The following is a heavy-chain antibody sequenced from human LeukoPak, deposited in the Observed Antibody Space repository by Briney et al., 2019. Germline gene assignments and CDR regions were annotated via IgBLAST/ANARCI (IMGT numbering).Heavy chain of an antibody. Sequence: SVKVSCKASGDTFSSHAISWVRQAPGQGLEWMGGIIPIFGTANYAQKFQGRVTITADESTSTAYMELSSLRSEDTAVYYCARAARQYYDFWSGYYPYNWFDPWGQGTLVTVSS. CDR2: IIPIFGTA. CDR3: ARAARQYYDFWSGYYPYNWFDP. CDR1: GDTFSSHA. J-gene: IGHJ5*02. D-gene: IGHD3-3*01. V-gene: IGHV1-69*01.